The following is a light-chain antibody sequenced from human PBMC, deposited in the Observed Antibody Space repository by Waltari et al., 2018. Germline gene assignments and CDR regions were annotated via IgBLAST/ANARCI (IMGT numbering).Light chain of an antibody. CDR3: HQRSNWPLT. J-gene: IGKJ4*01. CDR1: QSVYTY. CDR2: GAS. V-gene: IGKV3-11*01. Sequence: EIVLTQSPATLSLSPGDTATVSCRASQSVYTYLAWYQHKPGQVTRLLIYGASKRATGVPARFSGSGSGADFTLIISSLEPEDFAVYYCHQRSNWPLTFGGGTKVDIK.